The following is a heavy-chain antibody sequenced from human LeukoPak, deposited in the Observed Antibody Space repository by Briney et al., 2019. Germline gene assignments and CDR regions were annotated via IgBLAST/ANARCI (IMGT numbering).Heavy chain of an antibody. CDR1: GFTFDDYA. V-gene: IGHV3-9*01. CDR3: ASLYDILTGTLRFDP. J-gene: IGHJ5*02. D-gene: IGHD3-9*01. CDR2: ISWNSGSI. Sequence: GGSLRLSCAASGFTFDDYAMHWVRQAPGKGLEWVSGISWNSGSIGYADSVKGRFTISRDNAKNSLYLQMNSLRAEDTAVYYCASLYDILTGTLRFDPWGQGTLVTVSS.